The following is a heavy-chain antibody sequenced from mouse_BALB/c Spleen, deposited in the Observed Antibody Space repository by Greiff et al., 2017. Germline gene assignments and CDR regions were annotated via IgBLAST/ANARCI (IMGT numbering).Heavy chain of an antibody. CDR1: GYSITSGYY. V-gene: IGHV3-6*02. CDR2: ISYDGSN. D-gene: IGHD2-4*01. CDR3: ARVRINYAMDY. J-gene: IGHJ4*01. Sequence: VQLKESGPGLVKPSQSLSLTCSVTGYSITSGYYWNWIRQFPGNKLEWMGYISYDGSNNYNPSLKNRISITRDTSKNQFFLKLNSVTTEDTATYYCARVRINYAMDYWGQGTSVTVSS.